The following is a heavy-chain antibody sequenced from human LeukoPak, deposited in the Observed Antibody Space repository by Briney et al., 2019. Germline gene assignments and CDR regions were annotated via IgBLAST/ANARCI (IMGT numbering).Heavy chain of an antibody. CDR2: MNPNSGNT. CDR1: GYTFTSYD. CDR3: ARCITMVRGVIITSRYNWFDP. V-gene: IGHV1-8*01. Sequence: ASVKVSCKASGYTFTSYDINWVRQATGQGLEWMGWMNPNSGNTGYAQKFQGRVTMTRNTSISTAYMELSSLRSEDTAVYYCARCITMVRGVIITSRYNWFDPWDQGTLVTVSS. J-gene: IGHJ5*02. D-gene: IGHD3-10*01.